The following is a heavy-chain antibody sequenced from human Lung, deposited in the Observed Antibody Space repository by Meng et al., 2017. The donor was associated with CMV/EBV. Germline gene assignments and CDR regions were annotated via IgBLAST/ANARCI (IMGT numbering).Heavy chain of an antibody. Sequence: GGSLRLXCAASGFTFSIYWMSWVRQAPGKGLEWVANIKQDGSEKYYVDSVEGRFTISRDNAKNSLYLQINSLSAEDAAIYYCARDLGNGSNYYYFDFWGQGTLVTVSS. CDR3: ARDLGNGSNYYYFDF. CDR2: IKQDGSEK. D-gene: IGHD5-24*01. CDR1: GFTFSIYW. J-gene: IGHJ4*02. V-gene: IGHV3-7*01.